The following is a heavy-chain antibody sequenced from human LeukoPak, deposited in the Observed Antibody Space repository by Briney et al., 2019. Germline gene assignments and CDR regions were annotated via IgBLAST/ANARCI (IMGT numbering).Heavy chain of an antibody. CDR1: GGSISSGSYY. CDR3: ARAARMISDAFDI. V-gene: IGHV4-61*02. CDR2: IYTSGST. Sequence: PSETLSLTCTVSGGSISSGSYYWSWIRQPAGKGLEWIGRIYTSGSTNYNPSPKSRVTISVDTSKTQFSLKLSSVTAADTAVYYCARAARMISDAFDIWGQGTMVTVSS. J-gene: IGHJ3*02. D-gene: IGHD3-22*01.